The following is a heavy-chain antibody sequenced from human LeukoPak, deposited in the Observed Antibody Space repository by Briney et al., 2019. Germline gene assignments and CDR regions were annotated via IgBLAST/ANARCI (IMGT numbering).Heavy chain of an antibody. CDR1: GGSISSYY. V-gene: IGHV4-4*07. D-gene: IGHD3-10*01. CDR2: IYTSGST. CDR3: ARDRSEVMVRGVIILGPPHNWFDP. Sequence: PSETLSLTCTVSGGSISSYYWSWIRQPAGKGLEWIGRIYTSGSTNYNPSLKSRVTMSVDTSKNQFSLKLSSVTAADTAVYYCARDRSEVMVRGVIILGPPHNWFDPWGREPWSPSPQ. J-gene: IGHJ5*02.